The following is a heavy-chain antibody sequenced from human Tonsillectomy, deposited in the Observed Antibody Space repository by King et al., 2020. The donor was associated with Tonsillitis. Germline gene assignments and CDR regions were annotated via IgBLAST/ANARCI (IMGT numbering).Heavy chain of an antibody. CDR1: GFTFSSYW. Sequence: VQLVESGGGLVQPGGSLRLSCAASGFTFSSYWMSWVRQAPGKGLEWVANIKQDGSEKYYVDSVKGRFTISRDNAKNSLYLQMNSLRAEDTAVYYCATAVYCSGGSCFYYYYGMDVWGQGTTVTVSS. CDR3: ATAVYCSGGSCFYYYYGMDV. CDR2: IKQDGSEK. V-gene: IGHV3-7*03. D-gene: IGHD2-15*01. J-gene: IGHJ6*02.